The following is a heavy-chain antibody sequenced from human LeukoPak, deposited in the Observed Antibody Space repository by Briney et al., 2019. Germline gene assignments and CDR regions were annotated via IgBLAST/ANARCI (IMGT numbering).Heavy chain of an antibody. D-gene: IGHD4-23*01. V-gene: IGHV4-34*01. CDR1: GGSFSGYY. Sequence: SETLSLTCAVYGGSFSGYYWSWIRQPPGKGLEWIGEINHSGRTNYNPSLKSRVTISVATSKNQFSLNLSSVTAADTAVYYCASKPVVPGSQGHYFDPWGQGTLVTVSS. CDR2: INHSGRT. CDR3: ASKPVVPGSQGHYFDP. J-gene: IGHJ5*02.